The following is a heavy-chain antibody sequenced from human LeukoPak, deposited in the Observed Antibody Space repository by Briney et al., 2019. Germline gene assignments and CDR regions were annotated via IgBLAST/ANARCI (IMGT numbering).Heavy chain of an antibody. J-gene: IGHJ4*02. CDR2: ITAYNDNT. CDR1: GYTFTSYG. V-gene: IGHV1-18*01. D-gene: IGHD6-13*01. CDR3: ARDLRRGSSSWYVSGGDY. Sequence: ASVKVSCKASGYTFTSYGISWVRQAPGQGLEWMGWITAYNDNTYYAQKLQGRVTMTTDTSTSTAYMELRSLRSDDAAVYYCARDLRRGSSSWYVSGGDYWGQGTLVTVSS.